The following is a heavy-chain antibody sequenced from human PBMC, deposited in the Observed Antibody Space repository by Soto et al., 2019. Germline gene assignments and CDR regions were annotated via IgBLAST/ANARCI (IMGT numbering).Heavy chain of an antibody. CDR3: ARGRGCSTGCHNFDY. D-gene: IGHD2-2*01. CDR1: GFTFSSYW. J-gene: IGHJ4*02. CDR2: IKQDGSEN. V-gene: IGHV3-7*01. Sequence: EVQLVESGGGLVQPGGSLRLSCAASGFTFSSYWMSWVRQAPGKWLEWVANIKQDGSENYYVDSVKGRFTISRDNAKNSLYLQMNSLRAEDTAVYYCARGRGCSTGCHNFDYWGQGTLVTVSS.